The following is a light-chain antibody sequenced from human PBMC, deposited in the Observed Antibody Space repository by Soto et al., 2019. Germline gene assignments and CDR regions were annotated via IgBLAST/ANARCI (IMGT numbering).Light chain of an antibody. CDR2: AAS. CDR1: QSISSY. J-gene: IGKJ1*01. V-gene: IGKV1-6*01. Sequence: IQMTQSPSSLPASVGDRVTITCRASQSISSYLNWYQQKPGKAPKLLIYAASSLQSGVPSRFSGSGSGTDFTLTISSLQPEDFATYYCLQDYNYPWTFGQGTKVDIK. CDR3: LQDYNYPWT.